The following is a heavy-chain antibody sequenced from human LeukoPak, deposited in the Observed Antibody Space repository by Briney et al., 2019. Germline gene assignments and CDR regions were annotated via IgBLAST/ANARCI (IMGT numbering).Heavy chain of an antibody. J-gene: IGHJ5*02. V-gene: IGHV1-18*01. CDR2: ISAYNGNT. Sequence: EASVKVSCKASGYTFTSYGISWVRQAPGQGLEWMGWISAYNGNTNYAQKLQGRVTMTTDTSTSTAYMELRSLRSDDTAVYYCARDCRKYYYDSSGYGFTPSKYNWFDPWGQGTLVTVSS. CDR3: ARDCRKYYYDSSGYGFTPSKYNWFDP. D-gene: IGHD3-22*01. CDR1: GYTFTSYG.